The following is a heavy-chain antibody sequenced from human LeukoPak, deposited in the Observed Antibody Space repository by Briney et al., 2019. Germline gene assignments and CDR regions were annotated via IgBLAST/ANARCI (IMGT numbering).Heavy chain of an antibody. V-gene: IGHV3-21*01. D-gene: IGHD1-7*01. Sequence: GGSLRLSCAASGFTFSSYSMNWVRQAPGKGLEWVSSISGSNSYIYYADSVKGRFTISRDNAKNSLYLQMNSLRAEDTAVYYCARAHNWKYGSFDFWGQGTLVTVSS. CDR2: ISGSNSYI. CDR3: ARAHNWKYGSFDF. CDR1: GFTFSSYS. J-gene: IGHJ4*02.